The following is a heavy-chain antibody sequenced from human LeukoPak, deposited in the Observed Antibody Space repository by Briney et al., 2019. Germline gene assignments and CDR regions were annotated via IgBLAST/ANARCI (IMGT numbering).Heavy chain of an antibody. V-gene: IGHV3-23*01. D-gene: IGHD1-26*01. CDR3: ARARIVGATTGKHNWFDP. CDR2: ISASGSAT. J-gene: IGHJ5*02. Sequence: PGGSLRLSCAASGFIFSNYGMNWVRQAPGKGLEWVAAISASGSATSYADSVRGRFTISRDNSKSTTYLQMNSLRAEDTAVYYCARARIVGATTGKHNWFDPWGQGTLVTVSS. CDR1: GFIFSNYG.